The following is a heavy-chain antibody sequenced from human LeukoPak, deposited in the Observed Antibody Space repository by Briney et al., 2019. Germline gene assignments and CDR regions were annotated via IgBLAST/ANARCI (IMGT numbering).Heavy chain of an antibody. Sequence: GGSLRLSCAASGFTFSSYAMSWIRQAPGKGLEWVSYISNSGSYTNYADSVKGRFTISRDNAKNSLYLQINSLRAEDTAVYYCARSRGAGPGAYFDYWGQGTLITVSS. V-gene: IGHV3-11*03. D-gene: IGHD6-19*01. CDR3: ARSRGAGPGAYFDY. J-gene: IGHJ4*02. CDR2: ISNSGSYT. CDR1: GFTFSSYA.